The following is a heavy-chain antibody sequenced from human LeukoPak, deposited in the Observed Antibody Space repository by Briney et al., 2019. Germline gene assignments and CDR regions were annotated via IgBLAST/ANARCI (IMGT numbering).Heavy chain of an antibody. Sequence: ASVKVSCKASAYTFTSYAISWVRQAPGQGLEWMGWISASNGNTNYAQKLHGRVTMTTDTSTNTVYMELRSLGFDDTAVYYCARDLAGVVGVTAWFDPWGQGTLVTVSS. D-gene: IGHD1-26*01. CDR1: AYTFTSYA. CDR3: ARDLAGVVGVTAWFDP. CDR2: ISASNGNT. V-gene: IGHV1-18*01. J-gene: IGHJ5*02.